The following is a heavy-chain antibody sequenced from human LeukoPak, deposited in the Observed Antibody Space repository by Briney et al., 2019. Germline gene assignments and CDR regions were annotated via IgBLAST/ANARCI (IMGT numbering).Heavy chain of an antibody. Sequence: PSETLSLTCTVSGGSISSYYWSWIRQPPGKGLEWIGYMYYSGSTNYNPSLKSRITISVDRSKNQFSLKLSSVTAADTAVYYCARHGGSGSYYNWFDPWGQGTLVTVSS. J-gene: IGHJ5*02. CDR3: ARHGGSGSYYNWFDP. D-gene: IGHD3-10*01. V-gene: IGHV4-59*08. CDR2: MYYSGST. CDR1: GGSISSYY.